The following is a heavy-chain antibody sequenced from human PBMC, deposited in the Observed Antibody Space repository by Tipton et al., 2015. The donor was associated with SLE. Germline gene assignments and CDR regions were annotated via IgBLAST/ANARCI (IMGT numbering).Heavy chain of an antibody. Sequence: TLSLTCTVSGGSISSYYWSWIRQPPGKGLEWIGYIYTSGSTNYNPSLKSRVTISVDTSKNQFSLKLSSVTAADTAVYYCAREFLSPMTTVHWYFDLWGRGTLVTVSS. D-gene: IGHD4-11*01. CDR1: GGSISSYY. J-gene: IGHJ2*01. CDR3: AREFLSPMTTVHWYFDL. CDR2: IYTSGST. V-gene: IGHV4-4*08.